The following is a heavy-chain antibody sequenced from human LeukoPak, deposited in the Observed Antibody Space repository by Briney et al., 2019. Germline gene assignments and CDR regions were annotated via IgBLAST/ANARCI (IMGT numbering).Heavy chain of an antibody. Sequence: GGSLRLSCAASGFTFSSYAMHWVRQAPGKGLEWVAVISYDGSNKYYADSVKGRFTISRDNSKNTLYLQMSSLRAEDTAVYYCARGVGYYGSATYKFDYWGQGSLVTVSS. CDR2: ISYDGSNK. CDR3: ARGVGYYGSATYKFDY. D-gene: IGHD3-10*01. J-gene: IGHJ4*02. V-gene: IGHV3-30*04. CDR1: GFTFSSYA.